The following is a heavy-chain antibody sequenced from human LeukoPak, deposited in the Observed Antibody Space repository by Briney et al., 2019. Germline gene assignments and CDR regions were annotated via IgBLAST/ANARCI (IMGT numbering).Heavy chain of an antibody. D-gene: IGHD3-22*01. CDR1: GFTFSSYW. CDR2: IKQDGSEK. CDR3: ARVLRYYYDSSGLDY. J-gene: IGHJ4*02. Sequence: PGGSLRLSCAASGFTFSSYWMSWVRQAPGKGLEWVANIKQDGSEKYYVDSVKGRFTISRDNAKNSLCLQMNSLRAEDTAVYYCARVLRYYYDSSGLDYWGQGTLVTVSS. V-gene: IGHV3-7*01.